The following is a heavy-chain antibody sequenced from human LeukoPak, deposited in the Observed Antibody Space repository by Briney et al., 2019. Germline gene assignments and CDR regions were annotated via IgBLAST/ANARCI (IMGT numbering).Heavy chain of an antibody. CDR2: ISGSGGST. V-gene: IGHV3-23*01. J-gene: IGHJ4*02. CDR1: GFTFSSYG. D-gene: IGHD6-6*01. CDR3: AKDPRDLVSPSVY. Sequence: GGTLRLSCAASGFTFSSYGMSWVRQAPGKGLEWVSAISGSGGSTYYADSVKGRFTISRDNSKNTLYLQMNSLRAEDTAVYYCAKDPRDLVSPSVYWGQGTLVTVSS.